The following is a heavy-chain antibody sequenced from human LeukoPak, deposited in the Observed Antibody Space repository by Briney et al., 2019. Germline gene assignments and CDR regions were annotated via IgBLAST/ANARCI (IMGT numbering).Heavy chain of an antibody. D-gene: IGHD5-18*01. J-gene: IGHJ4*02. Sequence: GGSLRLSCAVSGLTFSSSWMDWVRQAPGKGLEWVASINPDGNKKYSADSVKGRFTISRDNAENSLYLQMNNLRVEDTAFYYCARDLAYSRLDYWGQGMLVTVSS. CDR1: GLTFSSSW. CDR3: ARDLAYSRLDY. CDR2: INPDGNKK. V-gene: IGHV3-7*01.